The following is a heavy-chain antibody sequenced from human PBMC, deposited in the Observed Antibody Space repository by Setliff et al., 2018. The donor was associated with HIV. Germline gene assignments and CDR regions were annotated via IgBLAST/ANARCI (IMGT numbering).Heavy chain of an antibody. CDR1: GGSITGYF. J-gene: IGHJ4*02. CDR2: IYYNGNT. Sequence: SETLSLTCTISGGSITGYFWSWIRQPPGKGLEWIGYIYYNGNTNYNPSLKSRGTISVDTSKNQFSLKLTSVTAADTAVYFCARASRWGSIPFDYWGQGTLVTVSS. V-gene: IGHV4-59*01. D-gene: IGHD2-21*01. CDR3: ARASRWGSIPFDY.